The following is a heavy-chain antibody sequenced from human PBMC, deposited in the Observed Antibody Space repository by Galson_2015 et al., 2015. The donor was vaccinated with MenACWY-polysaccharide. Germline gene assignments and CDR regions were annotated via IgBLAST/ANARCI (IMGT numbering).Heavy chain of an antibody. D-gene: IGHD6-19*01. CDR2: INYSGST. Sequence: ETLSLTCTVSGGSISSYYWNWIRQPPGKGLEWVGYINYSGSTNHNPSLKSRVTMSVDTSKNQFPLNLTSVTDADTAVYYCARAIAVAGQRRDFDLWGRGTLVTVSS. J-gene: IGHJ2*01. V-gene: IGHV4-59*01. CDR1: GGSISSYY. CDR3: ARAIAVAGQRRDFDL.